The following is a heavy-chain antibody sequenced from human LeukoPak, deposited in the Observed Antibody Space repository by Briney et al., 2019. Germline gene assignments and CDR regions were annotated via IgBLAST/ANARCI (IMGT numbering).Heavy chain of an antibody. D-gene: IGHD5-18*01. CDR1: GFTFGDYA. Sequence: GGSLRLSCTASGFTFGDYAMSWFRQAPGKGLEWLGFIRSKTHSWATEYAASVRGRFTISRDDSKSVAYLQMNSLKIEDTAMYYCTRGYSYGFHWGQGTLVTVSS. V-gene: IGHV3-49*03. J-gene: IGHJ4*02. CDR3: TRGYSYGFH. CDR2: IRSKTHSWAT.